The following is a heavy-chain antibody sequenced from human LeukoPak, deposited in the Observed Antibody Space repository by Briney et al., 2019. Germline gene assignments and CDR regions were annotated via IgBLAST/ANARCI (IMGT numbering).Heavy chain of an antibody. CDR3: ANLHGPNGMDV. CDR1: GFYFGGHA. J-gene: IGHJ6*02. D-gene: IGHD3/OR15-3a*01. CDR2: ITYGSDTI. V-gene: IGHV3-48*04. Sequence: GGSLRLSCVASGFYFGGHAMHWLRQAPGKGLEWVAYITYGSDTIFYADSVKGRFTVSRDNAKNSLYLQMDSLRAEDTAVYYCANLHGPNGMDVWGQGTTVTVSS.